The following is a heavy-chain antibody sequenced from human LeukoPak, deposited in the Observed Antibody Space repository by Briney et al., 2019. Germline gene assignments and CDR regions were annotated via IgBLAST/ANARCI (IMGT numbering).Heavy chain of an antibody. Sequence: GGSLRLSCAASGFTSSDYAMAWVRQAPGKGLEWVSIISTSGSGGATYYADSMKGRFTISRDSPKNTLYLQMNSLRAKDTAVYYCARAPGSLVSVAGRPYYFDFWGQGTLVTVSS. CDR3: ARAPGSLVSVAGRPYYFDF. J-gene: IGHJ4*02. V-gene: IGHV3-23*01. CDR2: ISTSGSGGAT. CDR1: GFTSSDYA. D-gene: IGHD6-6*01.